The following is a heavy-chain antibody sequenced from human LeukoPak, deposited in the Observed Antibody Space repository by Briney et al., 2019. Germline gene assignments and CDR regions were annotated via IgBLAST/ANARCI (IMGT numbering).Heavy chain of an antibody. CDR3: ARDGDSGGWFAS. Sequence: SETLSLTCTVPGGSINSHYWSWIRQPPGKRLESIRYIYYSGSTKYNPSLNSRATNSLDTSKNQFFLKLTSVTAADTAVYYCARDGDSGGWFASWGQGALVTVSS. J-gene: IGHJ5*01. V-gene: IGHV4-59*11. D-gene: IGHD6-25*01. CDR1: GGSINSHY. CDR2: IYYSGST.